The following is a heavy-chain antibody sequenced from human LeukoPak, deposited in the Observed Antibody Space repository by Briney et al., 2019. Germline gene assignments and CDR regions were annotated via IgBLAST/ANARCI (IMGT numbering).Heavy chain of an antibody. D-gene: IGHD1-26*01. V-gene: IGHV3-23*03. CDR1: GFSFSDYA. Sequence: GGSLRLSCAASGFSFSDYAMSWVRQAPGKGLEGVSSIEKDASRAYYAESARGRFTVSRDNSKHTLFLQVDGLRAEDTALYYCAKQQGALIEQWYFDYWGQGTLVTVSS. CDR2: IEKDASRA. J-gene: IGHJ4*02. CDR3: AKQQGALIEQWYFDY.